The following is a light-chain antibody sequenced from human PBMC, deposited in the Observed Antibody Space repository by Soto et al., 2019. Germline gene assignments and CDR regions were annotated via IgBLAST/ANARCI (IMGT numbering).Light chain of an antibody. J-gene: IGKJ5*01. CDR2: DAS. V-gene: IGKV3-11*01. Sequence: EIVLTQSPATLSLSPGERTTRSCRASQSVSSYLAWYQQKPGQAPRLLIYDASNRATGIPARFSGSGSGTDFTPTISSLEPEDFAVYYCQQRSNWPPEITFGQGTRLEIK. CDR3: QQRSNWPPEIT. CDR1: QSVSSY.